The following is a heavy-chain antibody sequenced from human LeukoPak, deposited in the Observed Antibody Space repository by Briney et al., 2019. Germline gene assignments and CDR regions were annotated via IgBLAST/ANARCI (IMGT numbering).Heavy chain of an antibody. V-gene: IGHV4-38-2*01. D-gene: IGHD2-15*01. CDR2: IYHSGST. CDR1: GYSISSGYY. CDR3: ARRHGLPANMDV. Sequence: SETLSLXCAVSGYSISSGYYWGWIRQPPGKGLEWIGSIYHSGSTYYNPSLKSRVTISVDTSKNQFSLKLSSVTAADTAVYYCARRHGLPANMDVWGKGTTVTVSS. J-gene: IGHJ6*03.